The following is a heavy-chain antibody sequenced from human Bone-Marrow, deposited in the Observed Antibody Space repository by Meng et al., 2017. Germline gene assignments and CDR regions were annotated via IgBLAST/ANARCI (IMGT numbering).Heavy chain of an antibody. Sequence: GSLRLSCTVSGGSISSYYWSWIRQPPGKGLEWIGYIYYSGSTNYNPSLKSRVTISVDTSKNQFSLKLSSVTAADTAVYYCAKGPRGGGFDYWGQGTLVTVSS. V-gene: IGHV4-59*01. CDR2: IYYSGST. CDR1: GGSISSYY. J-gene: IGHJ4*02. D-gene: IGHD2-15*01. CDR3: AKGPRGGGFDY.